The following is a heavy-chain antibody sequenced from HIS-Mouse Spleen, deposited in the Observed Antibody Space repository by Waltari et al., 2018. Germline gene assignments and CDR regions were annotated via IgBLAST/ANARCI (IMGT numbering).Heavy chain of an antibody. Sequence: QLQLQESGPGLVQPSETLSLTCTVSGAPTTRSSYYWGWIGQPPGKGLGWIGSIYYSGSTYYNPSLKSRVTISVDTSKNQFSLKLSSVTAADTAVYYCARLGGDFNWYFDLWGRGTLVTVSS. J-gene: IGHJ2*01. CDR1: GAPTTRSSYY. V-gene: IGHV4-39*01. D-gene: IGHD2-21*01. CDR2: IYYSGST. CDR3: ARLGGDFNWYFDL.